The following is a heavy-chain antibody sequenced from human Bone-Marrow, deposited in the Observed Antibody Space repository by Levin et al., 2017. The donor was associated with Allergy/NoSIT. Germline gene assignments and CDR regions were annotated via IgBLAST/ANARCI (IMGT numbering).Heavy chain of an antibody. Sequence: ESLKISCAVYGGSFSDYYWSWIRQPPGKGLEWIGEINYSGSTNYNPSLKSRVTISVDTSKNQFSLKLSSVTAADTAVYYCARSVAGFDYWGQGTLVTVSS. J-gene: IGHJ4*02. CDR2: INYSGST. D-gene: IGHD6-19*01. V-gene: IGHV4-34*01. CDR3: ARSVAGFDY. CDR1: GGSFSDYY.